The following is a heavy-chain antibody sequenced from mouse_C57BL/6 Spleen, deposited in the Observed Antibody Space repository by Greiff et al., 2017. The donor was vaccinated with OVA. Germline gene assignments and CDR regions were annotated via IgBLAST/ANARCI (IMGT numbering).Heavy chain of an antibody. CDR1: GYTFTDYY. J-gene: IGHJ3*01. CDR3: ARGTTTVVEPRFAY. V-gene: IGHV1-19*01. Sequence: EVQLQQSGPVLVKPGASVKMSCKASGYTFTDYYMNWVKQSHGKSLEWIGVINPYNGGTSYNQKFKGKATLTVDKSSSTAYMELNSLTSEDSAVYYCARGTTTVVEPRFAYWGQGTLVTVSA. D-gene: IGHD1-1*01. CDR2: INPYNGGT.